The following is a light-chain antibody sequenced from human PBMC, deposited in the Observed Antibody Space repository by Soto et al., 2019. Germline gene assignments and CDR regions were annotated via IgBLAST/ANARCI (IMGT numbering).Light chain of an antibody. J-gene: IGKJ1*01. V-gene: IGKV3-11*01. CDR1: QSVTSNY. CDR3: HQRQSWPRT. CDR2: GAT. Sequence: EIVLTQSPGTLSLSTGERATLSCGASQSVTSNYLAWYQQKPGQAPRLLIHGATTRATGIPARFSGSGSGTDFTLTISSLEPEDFAVYYCHQRQSWPRTFGQGTKVDIK.